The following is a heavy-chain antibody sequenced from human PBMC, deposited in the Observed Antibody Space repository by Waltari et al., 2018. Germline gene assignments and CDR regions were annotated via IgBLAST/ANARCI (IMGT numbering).Heavy chain of an antibody. V-gene: IGHV3-30-3*01. D-gene: IGHD2-2*01. CDR1: GFTFSSYA. Sequence: QVQLVESGGGVVQPGRSLRLSCAASGFTFSSYAMHWVRQAPGKGLEWVAVISYDGSNKYYADAVKGRFTISRDNSKNTLYLQMNSLRAEDTAVYYCARDPVVVPAAIPKDFDYWGQGTLVTVSS. CDR2: ISYDGSNK. CDR3: ARDPVVVPAAIPKDFDY. J-gene: IGHJ4*02.